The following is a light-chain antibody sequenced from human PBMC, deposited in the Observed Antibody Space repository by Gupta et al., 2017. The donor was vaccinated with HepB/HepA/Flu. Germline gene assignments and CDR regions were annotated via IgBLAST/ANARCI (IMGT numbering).Light chain of an antibody. Sequence: DIQMTQSPSSLSASVGDRVTITCQASQDISNYLHWYQQKPGKAPKLLIYDASNLETGVPSTFSGSGSGTDFTFTISSLQPEDIATYYCQQEYNLMCTFGQGTKLEIK. CDR3: QQEYNLMCT. V-gene: IGKV1-33*01. J-gene: IGKJ2*02. CDR2: DAS. CDR1: QDISNY.